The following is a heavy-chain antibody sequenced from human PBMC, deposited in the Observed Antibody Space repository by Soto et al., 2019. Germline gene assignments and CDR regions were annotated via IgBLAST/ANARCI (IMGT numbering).Heavy chain of an antibody. CDR2: ISGSGGRS. D-gene: IGHD3-16*01. J-gene: IGHJ4*02. Sequence: EVQLLDSGGGLVQPGGSLRLSCAASGFTFSNYAMTWVRQGPGKGLEWVSGISGSGGRSYYADSVKGRFTISRDNSKNTLYLQMNSLRAEDTALYYCAKAYFVWSSEQPYYFDYWGQGTLVTVSS. CDR3: AKAYFVWSSEQPYYFDY. V-gene: IGHV3-23*01. CDR1: GFTFSNYA.